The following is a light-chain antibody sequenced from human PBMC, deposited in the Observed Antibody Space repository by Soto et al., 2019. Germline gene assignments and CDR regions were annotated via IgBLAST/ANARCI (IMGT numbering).Light chain of an antibody. CDR3: SSYTSSSTRV. CDR1: SSDVGGYNY. Sequence: QSALTQPASGSGSPGQSITIACTGTSSDVGGYNYVSWYQQHPGKAPKLMIYEVSNRPSGVSNRFSGSKSGNTASLTISGLPAEDEADYYCSSYTSSSTRVFGGGTKLTVL. J-gene: IGLJ3*02. CDR2: EVS. V-gene: IGLV2-14*01.